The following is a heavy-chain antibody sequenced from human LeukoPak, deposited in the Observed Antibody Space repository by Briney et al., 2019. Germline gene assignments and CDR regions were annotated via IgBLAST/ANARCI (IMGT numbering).Heavy chain of an antibody. Sequence: PWESLSLTCTVSGGSISSYYWSWIRQPPGKGLEWIGYIYYSGSTNYNPSLKSRVTISVDTSKNQFSLKLSSVTAADTAVYYCAREITMVRGVIIPDAFDIWGQGTMVTVSS. V-gene: IGHV4-59*01. D-gene: IGHD3-10*01. CDR3: AREITMVRGVIIPDAFDI. CDR2: IYYSGST. CDR1: GGSISSYY. J-gene: IGHJ3*02.